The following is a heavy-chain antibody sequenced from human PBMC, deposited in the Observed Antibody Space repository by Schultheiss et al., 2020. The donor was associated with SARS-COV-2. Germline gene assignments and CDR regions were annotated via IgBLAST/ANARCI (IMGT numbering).Heavy chain of an antibody. D-gene: IGHD3-22*01. V-gene: IGHV3-30*18. CDR3: AKGSVSGYHIPCPPDY. Sequence: GESLKISCAASGFTFSSYGMHWVRQAPGKGLEWVAVISYDGSNKYYADSVKGRFTISRDNSKNTLYLQMNSLRAEDTAVYYCAKGSVSGYHIPCPPDYWGQGTLVTVSS. CDR1: GFTFSSYG. J-gene: IGHJ4*02. CDR2: ISYDGSNK.